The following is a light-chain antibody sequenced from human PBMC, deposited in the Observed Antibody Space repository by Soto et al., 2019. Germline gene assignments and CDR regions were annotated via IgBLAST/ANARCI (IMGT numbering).Light chain of an antibody. V-gene: IGKV1-9*01. CDR3: ERLNDYQVT. J-gene: IGKJ5*01. CDR1: QDIRSY. CDR2: AAS. Sequence: DIQLTQSPSFLSASVGDRVTITCRASQDIRSYLAWYQQKPGKTPKFLIYAASTLQSAFPSRFSGRGSGTEFTVTIRSVQPEHCATCHCERLNDYQVTSGQGTR.